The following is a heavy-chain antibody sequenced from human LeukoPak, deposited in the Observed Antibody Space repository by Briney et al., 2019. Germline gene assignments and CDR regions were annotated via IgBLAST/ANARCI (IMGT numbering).Heavy chain of an antibody. V-gene: IGHV4-59*11. J-gene: IGHJ3*02. CDR2: INYSGTT. CDR3: ARLLDNDSSGDPDTFDM. Sequence: PSETLSLTCTVSGGSISRQYWTWIRQPPGKGLEWIGFINYSGTTRYNPSLQSRVTISVDTSESYFSLKLTSVTAADTAVYYCARLLDNDSSGDPDTFDMWGQGIMVIVSS. D-gene: IGHD3-22*01. CDR1: GGSISRQY.